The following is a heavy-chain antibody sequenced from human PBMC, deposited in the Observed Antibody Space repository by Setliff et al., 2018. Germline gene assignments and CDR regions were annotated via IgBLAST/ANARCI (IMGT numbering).Heavy chain of an antibody. Sequence: GASVKVSCKASGYTFSDFGITWVRQAPGQGLEWMGWISIYTGNAYYAHKFQGRLTMTTDKSTNMAYLDLRGLRLDDTAIYFCLRLVRYCSRTACQRTSGDEVWGQGTLVTVSS. CDR1: GYTFSDFG. J-gene: IGHJ4*01. D-gene: IGHD2-8*01. CDR2: ISIYTGNA. V-gene: IGHV1-18*01. CDR3: LRLVRYCSRTACQRTSGDEV.